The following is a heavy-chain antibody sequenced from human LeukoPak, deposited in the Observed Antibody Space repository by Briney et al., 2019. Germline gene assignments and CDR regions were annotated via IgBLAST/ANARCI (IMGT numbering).Heavy chain of an antibody. D-gene: IGHD2-8*01. CDR3: AKDRDIVLMVYERYFDY. V-gene: IGHV3-7*01. J-gene: IGHJ4*02. CDR2: IKQDGSEK. CDR1: GFTFSSYW. Sequence: GGSLRLSCAASGFTFSSYWMSWVRQAPGKGLEWVANIKQDGSEKYYVDSVKGRFTISRDNAKNSLYLQMNSLRAEDTAVYYCAKDRDIVLMVYERYFDYWGQGTLVTVSS.